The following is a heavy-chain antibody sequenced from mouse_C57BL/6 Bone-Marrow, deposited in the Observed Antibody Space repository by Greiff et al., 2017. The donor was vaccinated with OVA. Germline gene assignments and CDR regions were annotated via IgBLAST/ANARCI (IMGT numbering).Heavy chain of an antibody. CDR3: ARSDYYGSPY. D-gene: IGHD1-1*01. V-gene: IGHV1-82*01. CDR1: GYAFSSSW. CDR2: IYPGDGDT. Sequence: VQLVESGPELVKPGASVKISCKASGYAFSSSWMNWVKQRPGKGLEWIGRIYPGDGDTNYNGKFKGKATLTADKSASTASMQLSSLTSEDSAVYCCARSDYYGSPYWGQGTTLTVSS. J-gene: IGHJ2*01.